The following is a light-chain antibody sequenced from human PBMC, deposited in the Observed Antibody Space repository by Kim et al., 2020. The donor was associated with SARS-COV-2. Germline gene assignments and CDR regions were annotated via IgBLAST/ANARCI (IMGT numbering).Light chain of an antibody. CDR3: QNWGTGIHGV. Sequence: QLVLTQSPSASASLGASVKLTCTLSSGHRSDAVAWHQLQPEKGPRYLLKINNEGDDSKGVGIPDRFSGSSSGADKYLIISSLQSEDEADYYCQNWGTGIHGVFGGGTKVTVL. CDR2: INNEGDD. CDR1: SGHRSDA. J-gene: IGLJ3*02. V-gene: IGLV4-69*02.